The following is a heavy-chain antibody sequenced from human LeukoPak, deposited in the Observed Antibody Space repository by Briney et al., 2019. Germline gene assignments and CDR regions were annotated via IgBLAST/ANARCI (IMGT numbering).Heavy chain of an antibody. V-gene: IGHV3-30*02. CDR3: AKLLEGYYYGSGTYQPTDY. CDR2: IRYDGSNK. Sequence: GGSLRLSCAASGFTFSSYGVHWVRQAPGKGLEWVAFIRYDGSNKYYADSVKGRFTISRDNSKNTLYLQMNSLRAEDTAVYYCAKLLEGYYYGSGTYQPTDYWGQGTLVTVSS. CDR1: GFTFSSYG. D-gene: IGHD3-10*01. J-gene: IGHJ4*02.